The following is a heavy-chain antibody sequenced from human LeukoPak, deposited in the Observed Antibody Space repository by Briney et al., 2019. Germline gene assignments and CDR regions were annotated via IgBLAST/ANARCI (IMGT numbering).Heavy chain of an antibody. D-gene: IGHD6-6*01. CDR3: ARLIAARGDY. Sequence: ASVKVSCKASGYTFTNYDVNWVRQATGQGLEWMGWMNPNSGYTGHAQKFQGRVTITRDTSASTAYMELSSLRSEDTAVYYCARLIAARGDYWGQGTLVTVSS. J-gene: IGHJ4*02. CDR1: GYTFTNYD. V-gene: IGHV1-8*01. CDR2: MNPNSGYT.